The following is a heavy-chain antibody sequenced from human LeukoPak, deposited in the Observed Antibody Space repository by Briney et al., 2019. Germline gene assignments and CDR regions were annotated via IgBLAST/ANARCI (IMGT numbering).Heavy chain of an antibody. V-gene: IGHV4-39*01. CDR2: IYYSGST. Sequence: SETLSLTCTVSGVSISSSSYYWGWIRQPPGKGLEWIGSIYYSGSTYYNPSLKSRFTISVDTSKNQFSLKLSSVTAADTAVYYCARLPGPYFDWLLLSDAAFDIWGQGTMVTVSS. D-gene: IGHD3-9*01. CDR3: ARLPGPYFDWLLLSDAAFDI. CDR1: GVSISSSSYY. J-gene: IGHJ3*02.